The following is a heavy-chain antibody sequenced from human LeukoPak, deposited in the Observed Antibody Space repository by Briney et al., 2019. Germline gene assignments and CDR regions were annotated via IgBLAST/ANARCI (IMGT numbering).Heavy chain of an antibody. J-gene: IGHJ6*03. CDR2: ISSSSSYI. V-gene: IGHV3-21*04. D-gene: IGHD3-10*01. Sequence: PGGSLRLSCAASGFTFSSYSMNWVRQAPGKGLEWVSSISSSSSYIYYADSVKGRFTISRDNAKNSLYLQMNSLRAEDTAVYYCARDAGLIWFGGYYMDVWGKGTTVTASS. CDR1: GFTFSSYS. CDR3: ARDAGLIWFGGYYMDV.